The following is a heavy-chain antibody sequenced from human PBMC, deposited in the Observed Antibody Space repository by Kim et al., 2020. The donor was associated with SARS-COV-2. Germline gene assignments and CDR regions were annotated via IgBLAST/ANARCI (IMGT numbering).Heavy chain of an antibody. V-gene: IGHV1-69*13. CDR3: ARAEGYYWDVGRYYYGMDV. Sequence: SVKVSCKASGGTFSSYAISWVRQAPGQGLEWMGGIIPIFGTANYAQKFQGRVTITADESTSTAYMELSSLRSEDTAVYYCARAEGYYWDVGRYYYGMDVWGQGTTVTVSS. D-gene: IGHD3-3*01. CDR2: IIPIFGTA. CDR1: GGTFSSYA. J-gene: IGHJ6*02.